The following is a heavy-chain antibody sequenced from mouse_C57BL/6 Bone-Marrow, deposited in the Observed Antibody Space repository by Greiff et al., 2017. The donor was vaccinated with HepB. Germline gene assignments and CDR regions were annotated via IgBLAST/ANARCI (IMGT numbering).Heavy chain of an antibody. CDR2: ISSGGSYT. CDR1: GFTFSSYG. Sequence: EVMLVESGGDLVKPGGSLKLSCAASGFTFSSYGMSWVRQTPDKRLEWVATISSGGSYTYYPDSVKGRFPISRDNAKNTLYLQMSSLKSEDTAMYYCARDGRYFDVWGTGTTVTVSS. D-gene: IGHD2-3*01. J-gene: IGHJ1*03. CDR3: ARDGRYFDV. V-gene: IGHV5-6*02.